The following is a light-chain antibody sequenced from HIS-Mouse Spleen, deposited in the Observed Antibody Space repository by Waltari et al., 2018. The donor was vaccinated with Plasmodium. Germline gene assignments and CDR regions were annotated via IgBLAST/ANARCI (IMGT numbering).Light chain of an antibody. Sequence: QSALTQPASVSGSPGQSITISCTGTSSDVGGYTYVSWYQQHPGKAPKLMIYDVSNRPSGVSMRFSGSNSGNTASLTISGLQAEDEADYYCSSYTSSSTLVFGGGTKLTVL. CDR1: SSDVGGYTY. CDR2: DVS. J-gene: IGLJ2*01. V-gene: IGLV2-14*03. CDR3: SSYTSSSTLV.